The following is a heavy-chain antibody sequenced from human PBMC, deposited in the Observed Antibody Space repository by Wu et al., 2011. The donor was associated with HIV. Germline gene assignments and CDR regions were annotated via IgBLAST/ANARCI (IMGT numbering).Heavy chain of an antibody. D-gene: IGHD3-16*01. CDR3: ARGRRGGFV. J-gene: IGHJ3*01. Sequence: QVQLVQSGAEVKKPGASVKVSCKASGYTFTTYDINWVRQTIGQGLEWMGWMKSNSGNTKYAQKFQGRVTLTRNTSINTAYMELSSLRSEDTAVYYCARGRRGGFVWGQGTMVTVSS. CDR1: GYTFTTYD. V-gene: IGHV1-8*03. CDR2: MKSNSGNT.